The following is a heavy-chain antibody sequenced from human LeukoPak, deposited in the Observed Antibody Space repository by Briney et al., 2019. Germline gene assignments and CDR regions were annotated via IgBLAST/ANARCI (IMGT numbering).Heavy chain of an antibody. CDR1: GFTFSSYG. CDR2: IWYDGSNK. V-gene: IGHV3-33*01. D-gene: IGHD6-19*01. Sequence: PGRSLRLSCAASGFTFSSYGMHWVRQAPGKGLEWVAVIWYDGSNKYYADSVKGRFTISRDNYKNTLYLQMNSLRAEDTAVYYCARDIRTGYSSGLVDYWGQGTLVTVSS. CDR3: ARDIRTGYSSGLVDY. J-gene: IGHJ4*02.